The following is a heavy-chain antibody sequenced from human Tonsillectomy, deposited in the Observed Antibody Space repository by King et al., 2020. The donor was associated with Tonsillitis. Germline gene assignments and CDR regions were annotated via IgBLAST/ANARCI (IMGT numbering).Heavy chain of an antibody. D-gene: IGHD3-10*01. CDR3: ARENLEFGEFPDY. V-gene: IGHV1-2*02. J-gene: IGHJ4*02. Sequence: VQLVESGAEVKKPGASVKVSCKSSGYTFTGYYLHWVRQAPGQGLEWMGWINPRSGDTKCAQKFQGRVTMTSDTSITTGYMELSRLSSDDTALYYCARENLEFGEFPDYWGQGTLVTVSS. CDR2: INPRSGDT. CDR1: GYTFTGYY.